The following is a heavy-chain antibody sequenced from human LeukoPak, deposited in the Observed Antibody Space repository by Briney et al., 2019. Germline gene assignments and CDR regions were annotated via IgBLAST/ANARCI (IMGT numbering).Heavy chain of an antibody. V-gene: IGHV4-34*01. Sequence: SETLSLTCAVYGGSFSGYYWSWIRQPPGKGLEWIGEINHSGSTNYNPSLKSRVTISVDTSKSQFSLKLSSVTAADTAVYYCARATPRSPWFDPWGQGTLVTVSS. CDR3: ARATPRSPWFDP. J-gene: IGHJ5*02. CDR1: GGSFSGYY. D-gene: IGHD2-15*01. CDR2: INHSGST.